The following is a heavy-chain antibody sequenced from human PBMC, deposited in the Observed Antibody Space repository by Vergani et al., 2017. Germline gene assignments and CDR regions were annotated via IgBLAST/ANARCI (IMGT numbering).Heavy chain of an antibody. D-gene: IGHD3-10*01. CDR3: AKGYYYGSGEHFDY. CDR2: ISYDGSNK. V-gene: IGHV3-30*18. J-gene: IGHJ4*02. Sequence: QVQLVESGGGVVQPGRSLRLSCAASGFTFSSYGMHWVRQAPGKGLEWVAVISYDGSNKYYADSVKGRFTISRDNSKNTLYLQMNSLRAEDTAVYYCAKGYYYGSGEHFDYWGQGTLVTVSS. CDR1: GFTFSSYG.